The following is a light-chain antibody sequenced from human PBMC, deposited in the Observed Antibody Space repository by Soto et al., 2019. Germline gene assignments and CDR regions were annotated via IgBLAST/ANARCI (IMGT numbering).Light chain of an antibody. CDR1: QSISSY. V-gene: IGKV1-39*01. CDR3: QQSYTTPLT. CDR2: AAS. J-gene: IGKJ4*01. Sequence: DIQMTQSPSSLSASVGDRVTITWRASQSISSYLNWYQQKPGKAPNLLIYAASTLQSGVPSRFSGSGSGTDFTLTIRSLQPEDFATYYCQQSYTTPLTFGGGTKVEIK.